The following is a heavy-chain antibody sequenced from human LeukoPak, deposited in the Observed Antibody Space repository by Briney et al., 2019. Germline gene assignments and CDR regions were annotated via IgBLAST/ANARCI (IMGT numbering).Heavy chain of an antibody. V-gene: IGHV4-4*02. CDR3: ARVVVTADNDY. D-gene: IGHD2-21*02. J-gene: IGHJ4*02. CDR2: INHSGST. CDR1: GGSISSSNW. Sequence: PSETLSLTCAVSGGSISSSNWWSWVRQPPGKGLEWIGEINHSGSTNYNPSLKSRVTISVDTSKNQFSLKLSSVTAADTAVYYCARVVVTADNDYWGQGTLVTVSS.